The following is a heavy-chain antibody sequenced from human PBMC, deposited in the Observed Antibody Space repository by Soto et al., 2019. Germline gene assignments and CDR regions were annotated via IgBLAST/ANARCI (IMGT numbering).Heavy chain of an antibody. CDR3: ARDSRYYYGSGSFGPPIYYYYYYMDV. D-gene: IGHD3-10*01. V-gene: IGHV3-33*01. CDR2: IWYDGSNK. Sequence: QVQLVESGGGVVQPGRSLRLSCAASGFTFSSYGMHWVRQAPGKGLEWVAVIWYDGSNKYYADSVKGRFTISRDNSKNTLYLQMNSLRAEDTAVYYCARDSRYYYGSGSFGPPIYYYYYYMDVWGKGTTVTVSS. J-gene: IGHJ6*03. CDR1: GFTFSSYG.